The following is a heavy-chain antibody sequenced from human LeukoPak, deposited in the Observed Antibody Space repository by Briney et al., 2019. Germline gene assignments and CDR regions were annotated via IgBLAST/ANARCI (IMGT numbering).Heavy chain of an antibody. Sequence: PSETLCLTCAVYGGSFSGYYWSWIRQPPGKGLEWIGEINHSGSTNYNPSLKSRVTISVDTSKNQFSLKLSSVTAADTAVYYCARVGADGYSSGWHDRYFDYWGQGTLVTVSS. CDR3: ARVGADGYSSGWHDRYFDY. D-gene: IGHD6-19*01. CDR1: GGSFSGYY. J-gene: IGHJ4*02. V-gene: IGHV4-34*01. CDR2: INHSGST.